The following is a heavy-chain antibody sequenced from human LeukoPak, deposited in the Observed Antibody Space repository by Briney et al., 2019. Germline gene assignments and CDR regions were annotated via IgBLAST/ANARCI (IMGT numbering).Heavy chain of an antibody. Sequence: PSETLSLTCTVSGGSISSGGYYWSWIRQHPGKGLEWIGYIYYSGSTYYNPSLKSRVTISVDTSKNQFSLKLSSVTAADTAVYYCARLVHDYGDYGLDYWGQGTLVTVSS. D-gene: IGHD4-17*01. CDR1: GGSISSGGYY. J-gene: IGHJ4*02. V-gene: IGHV4-31*03. CDR2: IYYSGST. CDR3: ARLVHDYGDYGLDY.